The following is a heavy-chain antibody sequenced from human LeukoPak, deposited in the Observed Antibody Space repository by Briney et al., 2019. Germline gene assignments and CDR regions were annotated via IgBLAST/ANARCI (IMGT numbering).Heavy chain of an antibody. D-gene: IGHD6-19*01. J-gene: IGHJ3*01. CDR1: GFTFSSYE. V-gene: IGHV3-48*03. CDR2: ISSSGSTI. Sequence: GGSLRLSCAASGFTFSSYEMNWVRQAPGKGLEWVSYISSSGSTIYYADSVKGRFTISRDNAKNSLYLQMNSLRAEDTAVYYCARETEKQWQYWGQGTMVTVSS. CDR3: ARETEKQWQY.